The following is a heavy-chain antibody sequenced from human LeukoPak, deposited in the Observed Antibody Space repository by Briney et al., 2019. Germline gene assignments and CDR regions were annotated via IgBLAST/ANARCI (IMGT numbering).Heavy chain of an antibody. J-gene: IGHJ4*02. CDR2: ISYDGSNK. CDR1: GFTFSSYA. D-gene: IGHD6-6*01. V-gene: IGHV3-30-3*01. CDR3: VKGSGGSRPYFFDY. Sequence: GGSLRLSCAASGFTFSSYAMHWVRQAPGKGLEWVAVISYDGSNKYYADSVKGRFTTSRDNSKNTLYLEMNSLRVEETAVHYCVKGSGGSRPYFFDYWGQGTLVTVSS.